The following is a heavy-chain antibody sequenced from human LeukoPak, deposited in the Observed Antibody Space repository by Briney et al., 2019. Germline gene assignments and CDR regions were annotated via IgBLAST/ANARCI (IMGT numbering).Heavy chain of an antibody. CDR1: GGSVSTISHF. D-gene: IGHD1-14*01. CDR3: ARRDHTGRSHAWFDP. J-gene: IGHJ5*02. Sequence: SETLSLTCTVSGGSVSTISHFWDWVRRPPGKGLEWIVSLCDTGTTYYNPSLESRVTMSVDTYKNQFSLKLSSVTAADTAVYYCARRDHTGRSHAWFDPWGQGTLVTVSS. V-gene: IGHV4-39*01. CDR2: LCDTGTT.